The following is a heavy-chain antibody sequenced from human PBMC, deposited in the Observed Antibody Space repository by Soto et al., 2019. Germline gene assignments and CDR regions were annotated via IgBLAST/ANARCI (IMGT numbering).Heavy chain of an antibody. CDR3: ARGESPRSSSDY. CDR2: INPNSGGT. D-gene: IGHD6-13*01. V-gene: IGHV1-2*04. Sequence: GASVKVSCKASGYTFTGYYMHWVRQAPGQGLEWMGWINPNSGGTNYAQKFQGWVTMTRDTSISTAYMELSRLRSEDTAVYYCARGESPRSSSDYWGQGTLVTVSS. CDR1: GYTFTGYY. J-gene: IGHJ4*02.